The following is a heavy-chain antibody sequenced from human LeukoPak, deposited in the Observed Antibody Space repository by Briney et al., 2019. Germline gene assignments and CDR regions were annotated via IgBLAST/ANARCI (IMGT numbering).Heavy chain of an antibody. CDR3: GRGKVWSRTYFDF. Sequence: GGSLRLSCAASGFTFSSHWMTWVRQAPGKGLEWVANINHFGNEEYYVDSVKGRFTISRDNAKNSLYLQMNSLRAEDTAVYYCGRGKVWSRTYFDFWGEGTLVTVSS. CDR2: INHFGNEE. V-gene: IGHV3-7*01. CDR1: GFTFSSHW. J-gene: IGHJ4*02. D-gene: IGHD3-10*01.